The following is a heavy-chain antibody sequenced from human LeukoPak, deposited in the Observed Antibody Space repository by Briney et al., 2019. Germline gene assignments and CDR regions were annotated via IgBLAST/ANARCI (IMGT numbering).Heavy chain of an antibody. J-gene: IGHJ4*02. CDR3: ARESRDSYYDILTGYSL. Sequence: GGSLRLSCAASGFTFDDYAMHWVRQAPGKGLEWVSGISWNSGSIGYADSVKGRFTISRDNAKNSLYLQMNSLRAEDTAVYYCARESRDSYYDILTGYSLWGQGTLVTVSS. CDR2: ISWNSGSI. CDR1: GFTFDDYA. V-gene: IGHV3-9*01. D-gene: IGHD3-9*01.